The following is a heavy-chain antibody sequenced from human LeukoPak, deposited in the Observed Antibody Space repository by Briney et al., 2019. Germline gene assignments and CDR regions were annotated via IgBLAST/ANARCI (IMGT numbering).Heavy chain of an antibody. Sequence: ASVKVSCKASGYTFTSYGISWVRQAPGQGLEWMGWISAYNGNTNYARKLQGRVTMTTDTSTSTAYMELGSLRSDDTAVYCCARVRGNYPIDESDYWGQGTLVTVSS. J-gene: IGHJ4*02. CDR1: GYTFTSYG. D-gene: IGHD1-7*01. CDR2: ISAYNGNT. CDR3: ARVRGNYPIDESDY. V-gene: IGHV1-18*01.